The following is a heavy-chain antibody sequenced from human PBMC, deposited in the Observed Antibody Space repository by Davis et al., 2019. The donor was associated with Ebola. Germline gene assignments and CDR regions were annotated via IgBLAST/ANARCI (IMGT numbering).Heavy chain of an antibody. J-gene: IGHJ6*04. V-gene: IGHV4-34*01. CDR3: VRDNDTTEDGYYGMDV. CDR2: INHSGST. CDR1: GGSFSGYY. D-gene: IGHD3-22*01. Sequence: MPSETLSLTCAVYGGSFSGYYWSWIRQPPGKGLEWIGEINHSGSTNYNPSLKSRVTISVDTSKNQFSLKLSSVTAADTAVYYCVRDNDTTEDGYYGMDVWGKGTTVTVSS.